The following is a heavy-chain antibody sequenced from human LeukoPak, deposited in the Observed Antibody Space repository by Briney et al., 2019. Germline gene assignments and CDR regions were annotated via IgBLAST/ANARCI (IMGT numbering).Heavy chain of an antibody. J-gene: IGHJ4*02. V-gene: IGHV1-2*02. CDR3: ARSLLAYCGGDCYHDY. D-gene: IGHD2-21*02. CDR2: INPNSGGT. CDR1: GYTFTGYY. Sequence: VASVTVSCKASGYTFTGYYMHWVRQPPGQGLEWMGWINPNSGGTDYAQKFQGRVTMTRDTSISTAYTELSRLRSDDTAVYYCARSLLAYCGGDCYHDYWGQGTLVTVSS.